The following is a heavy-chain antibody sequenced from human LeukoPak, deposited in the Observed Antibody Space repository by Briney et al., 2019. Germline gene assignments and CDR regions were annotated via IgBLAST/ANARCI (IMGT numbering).Heavy chain of an antibody. CDR1: GGSISSSSYY. CDR3: ARHCDYYDSSGYYFDAFDI. D-gene: IGHD3-22*01. Sequence: SETLSLTCTVSGGSISSSSYYWGWIRQPPGKGLEWIGSIYYSGSTYYNPSLKSRATISVDMSKNQFSLKLSSVTAADTAVYYCARHCDYYDSSGYYFDAFDIWGQGTMVTVSS. V-gene: IGHV4-39*01. CDR2: IYYSGST. J-gene: IGHJ3*02.